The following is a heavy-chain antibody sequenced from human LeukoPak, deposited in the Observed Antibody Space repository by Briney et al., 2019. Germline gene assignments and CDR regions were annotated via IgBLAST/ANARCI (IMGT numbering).Heavy chain of an antibody. Sequence: SETLSLTCTVSGGSISSHYWGWIRQPPGKGLERIGYMSYAGTTKYNPSLKSRVTISVDTSKNQVSMKLTSVSAADTAVYHCARDPAGSGWYDPWGPGTLVAVSS. CDR1: GGSISSHY. CDR3: ARDPAGSGWYDP. D-gene: IGHD1-26*01. CDR2: MSYAGTT. J-gene: IGHJ5*02. V-gene: IGHV4-59*11.